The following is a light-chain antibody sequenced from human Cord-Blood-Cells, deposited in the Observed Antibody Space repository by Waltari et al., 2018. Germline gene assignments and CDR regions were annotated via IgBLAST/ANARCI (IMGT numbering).Light chain of an antibody. V-gene: IGKV1D-12*01. CDR3: QQDNSFSYT. J-gene: IGKJ2*01. CDR1: QGISSW. Sequence: DLQMTQSPSSVSASVGDSVTITCWARQGISSWLAWYQHKPGKAPKLLIYATSSLQSGVPSRFSGSGSGTDFTLTSSSLQPEDFAADDCQQDNSFSYTCGQGTKREI. CDR2: ATS.